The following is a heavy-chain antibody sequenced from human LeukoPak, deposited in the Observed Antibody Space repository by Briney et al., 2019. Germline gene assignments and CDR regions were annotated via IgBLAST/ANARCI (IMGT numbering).Heavy chain of an antibody. V-gene: IGHV3-72*01. D-gene: IGHD5-24*01. Sequence: GGSLRLSCAASGFTFSDHFMDWVRQAPGKGLEWVGRARNKANSYSVEYAESVRGRFTISRDDSENSLYLQMNSLKTEDTAVYYCTPHRDRNWFDPWGQGTLVAVSS. CDR3: TPHRDRNWFDP. J-gene: IGHJ5*02. CDR2: ARNKANSYSV. CDR1: GFTFSDHF.